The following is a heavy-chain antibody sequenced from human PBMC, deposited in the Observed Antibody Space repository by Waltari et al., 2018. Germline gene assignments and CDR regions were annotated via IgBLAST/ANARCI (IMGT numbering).Heavy chain of an antibody. Sequence: EVQLVESGGGLLQPGGSLRLSCAASGFNFNIHAMTWVRPAPGKGREWVSSIGGGDTYYADSVKGRFTVSRDNSKNTVYLQMNSLRAEDTAIYYCAKDSTPLNNIWDPFDSWGQGTLVTVSS. CDR1: GFNFNIHA. CDR3: AKDSTPLNNIWDPFDS. V-gene: IGHV3-23*04. J-gene: IGHJ4*02. CDR2: IGGGDT. D-gene: IGHD3-16*01.